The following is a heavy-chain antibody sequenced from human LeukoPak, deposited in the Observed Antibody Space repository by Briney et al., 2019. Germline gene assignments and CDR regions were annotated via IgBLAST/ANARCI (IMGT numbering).Heavy chain of an antibody. J-gene: IGHJ6*04. V-gene: IGHV4-34*01. Sequence: SETLSLTCAVYGGSFSGYYWNWIRQPPGKGLEWIGEINHSGSTNYNPSLKSRVTISVDTSKIQFSLKLNSVTAADTALYYCARVGCSSTSRRRGYYYGMDVWGKGTTVTVSS. CDR3: ARVGCSSTSRRRGYYYGMDV. D-gene: IGHD2-2*01. CDR1: GGSFSGYY. CDR2: INHSGST.